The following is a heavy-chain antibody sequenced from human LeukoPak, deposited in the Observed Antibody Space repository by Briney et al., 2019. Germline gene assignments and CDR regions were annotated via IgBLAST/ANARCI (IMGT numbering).Heavy chain of an antibody. V-gene: IGHV3-48*03. J-gene: IGHJ4*02. CDR2: ISSSGRTI. CDR3: ASRGSYYFD. Sequence: GGSLRLSCAASGFTFSSYEMNGVRQARGKGLEGVSYISSSGRTIYLADSVKGRFIILRDNAKNSLYLQMNSLRAEDTAVYYCASRGSYYFDWAQGTLVTVSS. D-gene: IGHD1-26*01. CDR1: GFTFSSYE.